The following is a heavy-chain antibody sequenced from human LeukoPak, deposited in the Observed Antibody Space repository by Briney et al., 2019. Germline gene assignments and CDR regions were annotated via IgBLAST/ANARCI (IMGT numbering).Heavy chain of an antibody. CDR2: ISYDGSNK. CDR3: ARDSESEKYSGYRAFDI. CDR1: GFTFSSYA. V-gene: IGHV3-30-3*01. Sequence: GRSLRLSCAASGFTFSSYAMHWVRQAPGKGLKWVAVISYDGSNKYYADSVKGRFTISRDNSKNTLYLQMNSLRAEDTAVYYCARDSESEKYSGYRAFDIWGQGTMVTVSS. J-gene: IGHJ3*02. D-gene: IGHD3-22*01.